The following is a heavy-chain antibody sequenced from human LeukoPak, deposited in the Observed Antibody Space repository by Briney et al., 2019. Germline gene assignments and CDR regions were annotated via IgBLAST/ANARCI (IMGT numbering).Heavy chain of an antibody. J-gene: IGHJ4*02. Sequence: GGSLRLSCGVSGFTFSQYWMTWVRQAPGKGLEWVANIKQDGSEKHYVDSVKGRFTISRDNAKNSLYLQMNSLRAEDTAVYYCATDQLGGYGSYDYWGQGTLVTVSS. D-gene: IGHD3-10*01. CDR1: GFTFSQYW. V-gene: IGHV3-7*01. CDR2: IKQDGSEK. CDR3: ATDQLGGYGSYDY.